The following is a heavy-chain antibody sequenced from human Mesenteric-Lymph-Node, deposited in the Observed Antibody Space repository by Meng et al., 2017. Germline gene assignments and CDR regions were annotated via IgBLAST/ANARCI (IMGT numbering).Heavy chain of an antibody. CDR2: IKPDGNEE. D-gene: IGHD6-19*01. J-gene: IGHJ4*02. CDR3: TKDGSGWSAY. CDR1: GFTFSSYW. Sequence: GESLKISCAASGFTFSSYWMNWVRQAPGKGLEWVANIKPDGNEEYYLDSVRGRFTISRDNPKNSLYLQMDSLRAEDTAVYYCTKDGSGWSAYWGQGTQVTVSS. V-gene: IGHV3-7*01.